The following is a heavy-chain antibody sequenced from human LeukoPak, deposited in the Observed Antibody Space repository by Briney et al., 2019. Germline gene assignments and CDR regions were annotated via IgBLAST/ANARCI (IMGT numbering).Heavy chain of an antibody. D-gene: IGHD5-12*01. J-gene: IGHJ4*02. CDR1: GGSFSVYY. CDR3: ARGRSPGSDY. V-gene: IGHV4-34*01. Sequence: PAETLSLTCAVYGGSFSVYYWSWIRQPPGKGLEWIGEINHSGSTNYNPPLKSRVTISVDTSKNQFSLKLSSGTAADTAVYYCARGRSPGSDYWGQGPLVTLSS. CDR2: INHSGST.